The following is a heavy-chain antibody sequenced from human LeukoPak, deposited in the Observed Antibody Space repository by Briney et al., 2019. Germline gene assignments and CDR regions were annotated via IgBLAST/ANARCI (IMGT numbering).Heavy chain of an antibody. CDR2: INAGNGNT. Sequence: ASVKVSCKASGYTFTTYAMHWVRQAPGQRLEWMGWINAGNGNTKYSQKFQGRVTITRDTSASTAYMELSSLRSEDTAVYYCARAVQASLQPRFDPWGQGTLVTVSS. CDR1: GYTFTTYA. D-gene: IGHD1-1*01. CDR3: ARAVQASLQPRFDP. V-gene: IGHV1-3*01. J-gene: IGHJ5*02.